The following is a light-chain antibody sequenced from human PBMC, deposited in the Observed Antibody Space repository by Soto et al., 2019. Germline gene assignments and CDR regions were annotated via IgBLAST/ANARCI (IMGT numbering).Light chain of an antibody. CDR3: CSYAGSSPHVV. J-gene: IGLJ2*01. Sequence: QSALTQPASVSGSPGQSITISCTGTSSDVGSYNLVSWYQQHPGKAPKLMIYEVSKRPSGVSNRFSGSKSGNTASLTISGLQAEDEADYYCCSYAGSSPHVVFGGGTKLT. CDR1: SSDVGSYNL. CDR2: EVS. V-gene: IGLV2-23*02.